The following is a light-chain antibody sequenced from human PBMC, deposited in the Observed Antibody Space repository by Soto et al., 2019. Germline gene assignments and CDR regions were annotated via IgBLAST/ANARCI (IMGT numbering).Light chain of an antibody. CDR2: GAS. CDR3: QQSLSTLLT. V-gene: IGKV1-39*01. CDR1: QSISGY. J-gene: IGKJ4*01. Sequence: DIQMTQSPSSLSASVGDRVTITCRASQSISGYLNWYQQKPGKAPKVLISGASTLHNGVPSRFSGRGSGTEFTLTISSLQPEDVATYYCQQSLSTLLTFGGGTKM.